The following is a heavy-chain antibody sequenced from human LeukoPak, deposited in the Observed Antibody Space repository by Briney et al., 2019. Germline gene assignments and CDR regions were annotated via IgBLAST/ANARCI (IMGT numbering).Heavy chain of an antibody. V-gene: IGHV3-23*01. CDR3: AKGRGGSPDYDFDV. D-gene: IGHD2-15*01. CDR2: ISGSGGST. CDR1: GFTFGSYA. Sequence: PGGSLRLSCAASGFTFGSYAMTWVRQAPGKGLEWVSGISGSGGSTYHADSVKGRFTISRDNSQNTLYLQMNSLRVEDTAMYYCAKGRGGSPDYDFDVWGQGTMVTVSS. J-gene: IGHJ3*01.